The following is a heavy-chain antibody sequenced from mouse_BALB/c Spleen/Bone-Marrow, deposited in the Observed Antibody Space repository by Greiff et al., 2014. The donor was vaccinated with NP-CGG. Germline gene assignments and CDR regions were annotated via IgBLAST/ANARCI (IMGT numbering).Heavy chain of an antibody. CDR1: GFDFSRYW. D-gene: IGHD2-2*01. Sequence: EVQRVESGGGLVQPGGSLKLSCAASGFDFSRYWMTWVRQAPGKGLEWIGEINPDSSTINSTPSLKDKFIISRDNAKNTLYLQMSKVRSEDTALYYCARNGYHGWMAHWGQGTLVTVSA. V-gene: IGHV4-1*02. CDR2: INPDSSTI. J-gene: IGHJ3*01. CDR3: ARNGYHGWMAH.